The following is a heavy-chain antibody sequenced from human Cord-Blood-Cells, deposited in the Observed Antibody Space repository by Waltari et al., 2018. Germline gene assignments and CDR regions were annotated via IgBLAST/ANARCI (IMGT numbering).Heavy chain of an antibody. D-gene: IGHD3-22*01. CDR1: GGTFSSYA. J-gene: IGHJ4*02. CDR2: IIPIFGTA. Sequence: QVQLVQSGAEVKKPGSSVKVSCKASGGTFSSYAISWVRQAPGQGLEWIGGIIPIFGTANYAQKFQGRVTITADESTSTAYMELSSLRSEDTAVYYCARETYYYDSSGYSTPYYFDYWGQGTLVTVSS. CDR3: ARETYYYDSSGYSTPYYFDY. V-gene: IGHV1-69*01.